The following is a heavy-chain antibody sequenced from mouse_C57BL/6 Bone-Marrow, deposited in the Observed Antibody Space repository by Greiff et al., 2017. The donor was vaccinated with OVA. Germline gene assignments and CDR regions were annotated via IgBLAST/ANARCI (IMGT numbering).Heavy chain of an antibody. Sequence: VQLQQSGAELVRPGASVKLSCKASGYTFTDYYISWVKQRPGQGLEWIARICPGSGNIYYNAKFTGTATLTAEKSSSTAYMQLSSLTSDDSAVYFGARSERLRDYFDYWGQGTTLTVSS. J-gene: IGHJ2*01. V-gene: IGHV1-76*01. CDR3: ARSERLRDYFDY. CDR1: GYTFTDYY. D-gene: IGHD2-2*01. CDR2: ICPGSGNI.